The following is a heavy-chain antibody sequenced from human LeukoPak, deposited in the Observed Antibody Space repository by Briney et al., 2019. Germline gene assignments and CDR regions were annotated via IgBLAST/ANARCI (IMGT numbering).Heavy chain of an antibody. CDR2: ISAYNGNT. Sequence: ASVKVSCKASGYTFTSYGISWVRQAPGQGLEWMGWISAYNGNTNYAQKFQGWVTMTRDTSISTAYMELSRLRSDDTAVYYCAREHDSSGYYYDFDYWGQGTLVTVSS. J-gene: IGHJ4*02. CDR1: GYTFTSYG. D-gene: IGHD3-22*01. CDR3: AREHDSSGYYYDFDY. V-gene: IGHV1-18*01.